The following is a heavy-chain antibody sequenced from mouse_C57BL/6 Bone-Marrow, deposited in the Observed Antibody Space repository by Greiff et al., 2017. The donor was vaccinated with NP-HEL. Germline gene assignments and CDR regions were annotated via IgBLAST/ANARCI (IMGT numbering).Heavy chain of an antibody. CDR3: ARCGLLVLRAWFAY. V-gene: IGHV1-64*01. CDR1: GYTFTSYW. D-gene: IGHD1-1*02. Sequence: QVQLQQPGAELVKPGASVKLSCKASGYTFTSYWMHWVKQRPGQGLEWIGMINPNSGSNHYNEKFKSKATLTVDKSYSTAYMQLSSLTSEDSAVYYCARCGLLVLRAWFAYWGQGTLVTVSA. J-gene: IGHJ3*01. CDR2: INPNSGSN.